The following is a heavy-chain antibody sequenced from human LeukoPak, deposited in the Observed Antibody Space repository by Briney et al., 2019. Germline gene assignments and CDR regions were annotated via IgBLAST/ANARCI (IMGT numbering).Heavy chain of an antibody. CDR1: GGTFSSYA. CDR3: ARLEYQLLQGTYYFDY. CDR2: IIPIFGTA. Sequence: EASVKVSCKASGGTFSSYAISWVRQAPGQGLEWMGGIIPIFGTANYAQKFQGRVTITADESTSTAYMELSSLRSEDTAVYYCARLEYQLLQGTYYFDYWGQGTLATVSS. V-gene: IGHV1-69*13. D-gene: IGHD2-2*01. J-gene: IGHJ4*02.